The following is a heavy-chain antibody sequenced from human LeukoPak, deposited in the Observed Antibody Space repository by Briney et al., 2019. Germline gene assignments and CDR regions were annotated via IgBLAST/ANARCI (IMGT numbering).Heavy chain of an antibody. Sequence: ASVKVSCKVSGYTLTQLSVHWVRQAPGKGLEWMGGFDVEDGEIIYAQKFQGRVTTTQDTSTYTAYMELSSLRSEDTAVYYCATNRQIMILGVVIMPAFDIWGQGTMVTVSS. J-gene: IGHJ3*02. CDR2: FDVEDGEI. V-gene: IGHV1-24*01. D-gene: IGHD3-3*01. CDR3: ATNRQIMILGVVIMPAFDI. CDR1: GYTLTQLS.